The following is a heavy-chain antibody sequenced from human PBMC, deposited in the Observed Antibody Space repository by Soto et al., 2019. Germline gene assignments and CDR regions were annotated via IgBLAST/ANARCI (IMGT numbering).Heavy chain of an antibody. V-gene: IGHV3-13*01. CDR2: IGTAGDT. CDR3: ARPFYDILTGYDAFDI. J-gene: IGHJ3*02. CDR1: GFTFSSYD. D-gene: IGHD3-9*01. Sequence: GGSLRLSCAASGFTFSSYDMHWVRQATGKGLEWVSAIGTAGDTYYPGSVKGRFTISRENAKNSLYLQMNSLTAADTAVYYCARPFYDILTGYDAFDIWGQGTMVTVSS.